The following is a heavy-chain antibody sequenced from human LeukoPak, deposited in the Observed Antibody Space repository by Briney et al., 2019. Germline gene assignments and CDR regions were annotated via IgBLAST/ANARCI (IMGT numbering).Heavy chain of an antibody. CDR1: GFTFSSYGM. J-gene: IGHJ4*02. V-gene: IGHV4-4*02. CDR2: IYHSGST. CDR3: ARGVNDFWSGYSYYFDY. Sequence: GSLRLSCAASGFTFSSYGMSWVRQPPGKGLEWIGEIYHSGSTNYNPSLKSRVTISVDKSKNQFSLKLSSVTAADTAVYYCARGVNDFWSGYSYYFDYWGQGTLVTVSS. D-gene: IGHD3-3*01.